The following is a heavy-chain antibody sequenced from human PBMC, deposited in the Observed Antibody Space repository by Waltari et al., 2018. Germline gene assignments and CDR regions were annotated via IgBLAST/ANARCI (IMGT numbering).Heavy chain of an antibody. D-gene: IGHD6-19*01. CDR2: INYSGST. V-gene: IGHV4-39*07. J-gene: IGHJ4*02. CDR1: GGSISSSSYY. CDR3: ARGLIAVAGKYYFDY. Sequence: QLQLQESGPGLVKPSETLSLTCTVSGGSISSSSYYWGWIRQPPGKGLEWIGSINYSGSTYYNPSLKSRVTISVDTSKNQFSLKLSSVTAADTAVYYCARGLIAVAGKYYFDYWGQGTLVTVSS.